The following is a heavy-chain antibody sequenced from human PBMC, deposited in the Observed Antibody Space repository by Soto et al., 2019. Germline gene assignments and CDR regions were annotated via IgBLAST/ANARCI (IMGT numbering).Heavy chain of an antibody. CDR3: ARDPGYCSGGSCYQLRKNWYFDL. V-gene: IGHV3-21*01. Sequence: EVQLVESGGGLVKPGGSLRLSCAASGFTFSSYSMNWVRQAPGKGLEWVSSISSSSSYIYYADSVKGRFTISRDNAKNSLYLQMNSLRAEDTAVYYCARDPGYCSGGSCYQLRKNWYFDLWGRGTLVTVSS. J-gene: IGHJ2*01. CDR2: ISSSSSYI. CDR1: GFTFSSYS. D-gene: IGHD2-15*01.